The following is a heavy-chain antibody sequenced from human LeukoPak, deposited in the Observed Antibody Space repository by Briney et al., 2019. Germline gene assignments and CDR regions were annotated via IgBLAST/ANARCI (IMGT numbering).Heavy chain of an antibody. J-gene: IGHJ4*02. CDR3: AKDLIKAYYDSSGPLVY. CDR2: ISGSGGST. CDR1: GFTFSSYA. Sequence: GGSLRLSCAASGFTFSSYAMSWVRQAPGKGLEWVSSISGSGGSTYYADSVKGRFTISRDNSKNTLYLQMSSLRAEDTAVYYCAKDLIKAYYDSSGPLVYWGQGTLVTVSS. D-gene: IGHD3-22*01. V-gene: IGHV3-23*01.